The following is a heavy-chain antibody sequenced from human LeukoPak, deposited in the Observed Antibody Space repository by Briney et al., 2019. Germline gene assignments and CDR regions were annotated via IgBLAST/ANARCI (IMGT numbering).Heavy chain of an antibody. D-gene: IGHD5-18*01. CDR1: GYTFTGCY. CDR2: INPNSGGT. Sequence: GASVKVSCKASGYTFTGCYMHWVRQAPGQGLEWMGWINPNSGGTNYAQKFQGRVTMTRDTSISTAYMELSRLRSDDTAVYYCATLDTAMVSLDYWGQGTLVTVSS. V-gene: IGHV1-2*02. CDR3: ATLDTAMVSLDY. J-gene: IGHJ4*02.